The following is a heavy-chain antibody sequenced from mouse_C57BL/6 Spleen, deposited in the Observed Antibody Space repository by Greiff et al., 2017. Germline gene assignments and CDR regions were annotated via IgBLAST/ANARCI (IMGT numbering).Heavy chain of an antibody. V-gene: IGHV1-54*01. CDR3: ARRATTAQGYFDY. CDR2: INPGSGGT. D-gene: IGHD1-2*01. Sequence: QVQLQQSGAELVRPGTSVKVSCKASGYAFTNYLIEWVKQRPGQGLGWIGVINPGSGGTNYNEKFKGKATLTADKSSSTAYMQLSSLTSEDAAVYFCARRATTAQGYFDYWGKGTTLTVSS. J-gene: IGHJ2*01. CDR1: GYAFTNYL.